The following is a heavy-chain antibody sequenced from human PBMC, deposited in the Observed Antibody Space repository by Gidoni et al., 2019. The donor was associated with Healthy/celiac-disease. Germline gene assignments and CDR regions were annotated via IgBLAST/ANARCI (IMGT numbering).Heavy chain of an antibody. Sequence: QVQLVQSGAEVKKPGASVKVSCKASGYTFTGYYMHWVRQAPGQGLEWMGWINPNRGGTNYAQKFQGRVTMTRDTSISTAYMELSRLRSDDTAVYYCARAPDNYDSSGYYDYWGQGTLVTVSS. CDR1: GYTFTGYY. CDR3: ARAPDNYDSSGYYDY. V-gene: IGHV1-2*02. D-gene: IGHD3-22*01. CDR2: INPNRGGT. J-gene: IGHJ4*02.